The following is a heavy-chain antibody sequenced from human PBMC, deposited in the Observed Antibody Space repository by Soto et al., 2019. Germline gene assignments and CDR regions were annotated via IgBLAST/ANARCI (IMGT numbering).Heavy chain of an antibody. Sequence: QLVESGGGLVQPGGSLRLSCEASGFTYSSSEMNWVRQAPGKGLEWVSYIGSSGDTTYYADSVKGRFTISRDNAKNSLYLQMNSLRAEDTAVYYCARGRAKQLWSMGGMDVWGQGTTVTVSS. CDR3: ARGRAKQLWSMGGMDV. J-gene: IGHJ6*02. D-gene: IGHD1-1*01. CDR2: IGSSGDTT. CDR1: GFTYSSSE. V-gene: IGHV3-48*03.